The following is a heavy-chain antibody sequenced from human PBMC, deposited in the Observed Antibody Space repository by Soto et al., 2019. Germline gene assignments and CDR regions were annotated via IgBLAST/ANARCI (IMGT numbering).Heavy chain of an antibody. V-gene: IGHV4-34*01. CDR1: GGSFSGFY. CDR3: ARMAGPWYFDL. J-gene: IGHJ2*01. Sequence: QVQLQQWGAGLLKPSETLSLTCAVHGGSFSGFYWTWIRQPPGKGLEWIGEINHSGSSNYNPPLMSGVTMTLDTTRNRFSLSLNSDTAADTAVYYCARMAGPWYFDLWGRGTLVTVSS. CDR2: INHSGSS.